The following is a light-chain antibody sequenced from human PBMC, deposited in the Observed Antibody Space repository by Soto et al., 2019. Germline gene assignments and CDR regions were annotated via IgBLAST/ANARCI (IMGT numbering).Light chain of an antibody. Sequence: DVQMTQSPSSLSASVGARVTITCQASHDISDYLNWYQYKPGEAPKLLIYDASKLEAGLPSRFSGRGSGTDFTFSISSLQPEDIATYYCQQYDNVPLTFGGGTKVEIK. V-gene: IGKV1-33*01. CDR3: QQYDNVPLT. J-gene: IGKJ4*01. CDR2: DAS. CDR1: HDISDY.